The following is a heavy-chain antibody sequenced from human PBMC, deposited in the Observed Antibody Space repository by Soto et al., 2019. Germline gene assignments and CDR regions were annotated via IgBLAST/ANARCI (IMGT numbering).Heavy chain of an antibody. J-gene: IGHJ4*02. CDR2: IYYSGST. V-gene: IGHV4-39*01. CDR1: GGSISSSSYY. CDR3: ARRGSAFDY. D-gene: IGHD3-16*01. Sequence: QLQLQESGPGLVKPSETLSLTCTVSGGSISSSSYYWGWIRQHPGKGLEWIGSIYYSGSTYYNPSLKSRVTISVDTSKNQFSLKLSSVTAADTAVYYCARRGSAFDYWGQGTLVTVSS.